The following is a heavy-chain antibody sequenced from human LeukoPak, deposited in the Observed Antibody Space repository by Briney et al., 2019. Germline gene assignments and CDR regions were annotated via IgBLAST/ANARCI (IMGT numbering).Heavy chain of an antibody. D-gene: IGHD2-15*01. CDR3: AKDLNVGYCSGGSCYSGSWSYYYGMDV. CDR2: ISGSGGST. V-gene: IGHV3-23*01. CDR1: GFTVSSNY. Sequence: GGSLRLSCAASGFTVSSNYMSWVRQAPGKGLEWVSAISGSGGSTYYADSVKGRFTISRDNSKNTLYLQMNSLRAEDTAVYYCAKDLNVGYCSGGSCYSGSWSYYYGMDVWGQGTTVTVSS. J-gene: IGHJ6*02.